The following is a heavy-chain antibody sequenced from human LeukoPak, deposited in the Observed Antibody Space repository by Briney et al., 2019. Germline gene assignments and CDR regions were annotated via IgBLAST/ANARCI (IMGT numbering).Heavy chain of an antibody. Sequence: SETLSLTCTVSGGSINSSSNQWGWIRQPPGKGLEWIGSISYSGNTYYKPSLKSRVIVYVDTSKKQFSLKLSSVTAADTAVYFCAKIPIVIVPAYFDSWGQGTLVTVSS. CDR2: ISYSGNT. CDR1: GGSINSSSNQ. V-gene: IGHV4-39*01. J-gene: IGHJ4*02. CDR3: AKIPIVIVPAYFDS. D-gene: IGHD2-2*01.